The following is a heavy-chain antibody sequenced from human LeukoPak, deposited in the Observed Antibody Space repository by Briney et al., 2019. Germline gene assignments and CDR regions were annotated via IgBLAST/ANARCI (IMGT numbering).Heavy chain of an antibody. D-gene: IGHD2-15*01. CDR3: ASGPSYLKYFEY. V-gene: IGHV3-23*01. Sequence: PGGSLRLSCVASGFSQRTYVMNWFRQAPGKGLEWVSTISVGAEYIFYADSVRGRFTISRDDSKSAVYLQMHSLRAEDTALYYCASGPSYLKYFEYWGPGTLVIVSS. CDR2: ISVGAEYI. J-gene: IGHJ4*02. CDR1: GFSQRTYV.